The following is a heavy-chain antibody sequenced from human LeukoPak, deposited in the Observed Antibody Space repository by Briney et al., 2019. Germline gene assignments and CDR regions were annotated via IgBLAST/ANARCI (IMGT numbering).Heavy chain of an antibody. CDR1: GGSNSSYY. CDR2: IYYSGST. J-gene: IGHJ4*02. CDR3: AREWELLGPFDY. D-gene: IGHD1-26*01. Sequence: QPSETLSLTCTVSGGSNSSYYWSWIRQPPGKGLEWIGYIYYSGSTNYNPSLKSRVTISVDTSKNQFSLKLSSVTAADTAVYYCAREWELLGPFDYWGQGTLVTVSS. V-gene: IGHV4-59*01.